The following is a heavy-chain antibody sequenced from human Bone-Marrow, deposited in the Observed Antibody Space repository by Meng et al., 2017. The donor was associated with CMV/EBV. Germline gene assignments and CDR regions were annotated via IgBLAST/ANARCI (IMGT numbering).Heavy chain of an antibody. D-gene: IGHD3-3*01. CDR2: IYTSGST. CDR3: ARTPITIFGVVIVYFDY. Sequence: SETLSLSCTVAGGSISSYYWSWIRQPAGKGLEWIGRIYTSGSTNYNPSLKSRVTMSVDTSKNQFSLKLSSVTAADSAVYYCARTPITIFGVVIVYFDYWGQGPLVTSPQ. J-gene: IGHJ4*02. V-gene: IGHV4-4*07. CDR1: GGSISSYY.